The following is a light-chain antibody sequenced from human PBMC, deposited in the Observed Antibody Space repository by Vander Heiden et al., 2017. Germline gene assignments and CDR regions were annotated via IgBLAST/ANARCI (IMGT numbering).Light chain of an antibody. CDR2: DAS. V-gene: IGKV3-11*01. CDR3: QQRSNWPRT. Sequence: EIVLTQSPATLSLSPGERATLSCRASQSASSYLAWYQQNPGQAPRLLIYDASNRATGIPARFSGSGSGTDFTLTISSLEPEDFAVYYCQQRSNWPRTFGQGTKVEIK. CDR1: QSASSY. J-gene: IGKJ1*01.